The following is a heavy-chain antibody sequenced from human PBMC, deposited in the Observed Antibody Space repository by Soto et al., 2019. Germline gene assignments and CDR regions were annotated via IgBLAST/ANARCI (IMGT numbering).Heavy chain of an antibody. CDR3: ARDRSGAGGMDV. D-gene: IGHD2-15*01. J-gene: IGHJ6*02. Sequence: ESGGGVVPPGRSLRLSCAASGFTFSSYAMHWVRQAPGKGLEWVAVISYDGSNKYYADSVKGRFTISRDNSKNTLYLQMNSLRAEDTAVYYCARDRSGAGGMDVWGQGTTVTVSS. CDR1: GFTFSSYA. CDR2: ISYDGSNK. V-gene: IGHV3-30-3*01.